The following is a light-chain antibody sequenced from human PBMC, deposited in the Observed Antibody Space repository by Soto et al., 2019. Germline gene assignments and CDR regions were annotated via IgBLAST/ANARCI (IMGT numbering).Light chain of an antibody. CDR3: AAWDDSLNGPV. CDR2: YDD. J-gene: IGLJ2*01. CDR1: SSNIGNNA. Sequence: QSVLTQPPSVSAAPRQRVTISCSGSSSNIGNNAVNWYQQFPGKAPKLLIYYDDLLPSGVSDRFSASKSGTSASLAISGLQSEDEADYYCAAWDDSLNGPVFGGGTKVTVL. V-gene: IGLV1-36*01.